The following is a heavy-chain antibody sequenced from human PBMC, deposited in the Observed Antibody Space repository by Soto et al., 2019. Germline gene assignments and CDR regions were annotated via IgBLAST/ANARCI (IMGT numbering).Heavy chain of an antibody. J-gene: IGHJ6*02. CDR2: IYYSGST. CDR1: GGSVSSGSYY. D-gene: IGHD3-10*01. Sequence: QVQLQASGPGLVKPSETLSLTCTVSGGSVSSGSYYWSWIRQPPGKGLEWIGYIYYSGSTNYNPSPQRRLTILVETSKNQCSLKVGSVPAADSAVYYCARDIGMGYYGSWQYYYYGIDDCCQGTTVTVSS. V-gene: IGHV4-61*01. CDR3: ARDIGMGYYGSWQYYYYGIDD.